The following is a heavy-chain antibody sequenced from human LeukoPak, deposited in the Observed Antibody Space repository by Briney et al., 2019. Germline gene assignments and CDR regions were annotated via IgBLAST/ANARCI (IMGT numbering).Heavy chain of an antibody. J-gene: IGHJ4*02. CDR1: GFTFSNAW. CDR3: TTDEEGDY. V-gene: IGHV3-15*01. CDR2: IKSKTGGGTT. Sequence: GGSLRLSCAASGFTFSNAWMSWVRQAPGQGLEWVGRIKSKTGGGTTDYAAPVKGRFTISRDDSKNTLYLQMNSLKTEDTAVYYCTTDEEGDYWGQGTLVAVSS.